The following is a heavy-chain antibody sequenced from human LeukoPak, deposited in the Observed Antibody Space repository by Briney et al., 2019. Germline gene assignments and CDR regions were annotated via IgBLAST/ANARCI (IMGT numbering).Heavy chain of an antibody. D-gene: IGHD6-13*01. CDR2: ISGSGGST. J-gene: IGHJ4*02. Sequence: GGSLRLSCAASGFTFSSYAMSWVRQAPGKGLEWVSAISGSGGSTYYADSVKGRFTISRDNSKNTLYLQMNSLRAEDTAVYYCAKGGIAAAGTITPADYWGQGTLVTVSS. CDR3: AKGGIAAAGTITPADY. CDR1: GFTFSSYA. V-gene: IGHV3-23*01.